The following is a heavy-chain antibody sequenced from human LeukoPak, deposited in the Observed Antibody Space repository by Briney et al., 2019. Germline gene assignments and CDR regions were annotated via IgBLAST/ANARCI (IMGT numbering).Heavy chain of an antibody. CDR3: AQSYDSGGYPLGDS. CDR2: IGAGASNK. Sequence: GGSLTLSCTASGFFGPSSAMAWVRQAPGKGLEWVSHIGAGASNKYYADSVKGRFTISRDYSRKTVYLQMNSLRAEDTAVYYCAQSYDSGGYPLGDSWGQGTLVTVSS. D-gene: IGHD3-22*01. CDR1: GFFGPSSA. V-gene: IGHV3-23*01. J-gene: IGHJ4*02.